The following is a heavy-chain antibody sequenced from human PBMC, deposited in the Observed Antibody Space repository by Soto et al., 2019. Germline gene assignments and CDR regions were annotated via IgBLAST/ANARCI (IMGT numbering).Heavy chain of an antibody. CDR1: GGSFSGYY. Sequence: QVQLQQWGAGLLKPSETLSLTCAVYGGSFSGYYWSWIRQPPGKGLEWIGEINHSGSTNYNPSLKGRVTISVDTSKNQFSLKLSSVTAADTAVYYCARGPYLGYCSSTSCLSWFDPWGQGTLVTVSS. D-gene: IGHD2-2*01. V-gene: IGHV4-34*01. CDR2: INHSGST. CDR3: ARGPYLGYCSSTSCLSWFDP. J-gene: IGHJ5*02.